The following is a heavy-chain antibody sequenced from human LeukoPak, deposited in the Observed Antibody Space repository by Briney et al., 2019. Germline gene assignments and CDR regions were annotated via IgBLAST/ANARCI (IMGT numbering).Heavy chain of an antibody. CDR3: ARWEILQLAFDS. CDR1: GYTLTELS. D-gene: IGHD1-26*01. V-gene: IGHV1-24*01. J-gene: IGHJ4*02. Sequence: ASVKVSCKVSGYTLTELSMHWVRQAPGKGLEWMGGFDPEDGETIYAQKFQGRVTVTRDTSITTAYMELSSLKSGDTAVYYCARWEILQLAFDSWGQGTLVTVSS. CDR2: FDPEDGET.